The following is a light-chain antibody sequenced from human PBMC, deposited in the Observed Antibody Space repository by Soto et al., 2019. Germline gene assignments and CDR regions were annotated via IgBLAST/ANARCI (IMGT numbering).Light chain of an antibody. V-gene: IGLV8-61*01. CDR1: SGSVSTSYY. Sequence: QAVVTQEPSFSVSPGGTVTLTCALSSGSVSTSYYPSWYQQTPGQAPRTLIYSTNIRSSGVPDRFSGSILGNKAALTITGAQADDESDYYCVLYMGSGTVVFGGGTKLTVL. CDR2: STN. J-gene: IGLJ2*01. CDR3: VLYMGSGTVV.